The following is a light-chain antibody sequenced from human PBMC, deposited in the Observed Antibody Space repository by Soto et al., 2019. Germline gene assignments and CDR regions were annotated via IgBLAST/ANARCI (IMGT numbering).Light chain of an antibody. J-gene: IGKJ4*01. CDR2: AAS. CDR3: QQLNSYPLT. V-gene: IGKV1-9*01. Sequence: DIQLTQSPSFPSASVGATVTATLRASQGVANYFAWYQQKPGKAPKLLIYAASTLQGGVPSRFSGSGSGTEFTLTISSLQPEDFATYYCQQLNSYPLTFGGGTKVDIK. CDR1: QGVANY.